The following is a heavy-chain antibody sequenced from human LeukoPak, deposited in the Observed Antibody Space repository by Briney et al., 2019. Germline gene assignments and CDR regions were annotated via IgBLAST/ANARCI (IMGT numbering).Heavy chain of an antibody. CDR3: ARGRVVRGVMAY. D-gene: IGHD3-10*01. V-gene: IGHV4-34*01. Sequence: SETPSLTCAVYGGSFSGYYWSCIRQPPGKGLEWIGEINHSGSTNYNPSLKSRVTISVDTSKNQFSLKLSSVTAADTAVYYCARGRVVRGVMAYWGQGTLVTVSS. CDR2: INHSGST. J-gene: IGHJ4*02. CDR1: GGSFSGYY.